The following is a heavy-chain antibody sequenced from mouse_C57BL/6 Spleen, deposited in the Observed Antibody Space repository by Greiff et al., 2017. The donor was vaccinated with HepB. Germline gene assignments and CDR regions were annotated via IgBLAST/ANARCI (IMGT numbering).Heavy chain of an antibody. D-gene: IGHD1-1*01. CDR1: GYAFSSSW. J-gene: IGHJ2*01. Sequence: QVQLKQSGPELVKPGASVKISCKASGYAFSSSWMNWVKQRPGKGLEWIGRIYPGDGDTNYNGKFKGKATLTADKSSSTAYMQLSSLTSEDSAVYFCARVGGSSYGGDYWGQGTTLTVSS. CDR2: IYPGDGDT. V-gene: IGHV1-82*01. CDR3: ARVGGSSYGGDY.